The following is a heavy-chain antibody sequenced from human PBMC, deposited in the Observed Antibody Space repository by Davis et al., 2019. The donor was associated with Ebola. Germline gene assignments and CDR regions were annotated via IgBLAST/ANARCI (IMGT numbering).Heavy chain of an antibody. J-gene: IGHJ6*03. D-gene: IGHD3-10*01. CDR1: GGSISSSSYY. Sequence: PSETLSLTCTVSGGSISSSSYYWGWIRQPPGKGLEWIGSIYYSGSTYYNPSLKSRVTISVDTSKNQFSLKLSSVTAADTAVYYCARGVVRGVISSSYYYYYMDVWGKGTTVTVSS. V-gene: IGHV4-39*07. CDR2: IYYSGST. CDR3: ARGVVRGVISSSYYYYYMDV.